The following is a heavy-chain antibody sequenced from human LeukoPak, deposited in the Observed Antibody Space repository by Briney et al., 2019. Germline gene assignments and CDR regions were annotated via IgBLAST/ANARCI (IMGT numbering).Heavy chain of an antibody. V-gene: IGHV3-23*01. D-gene: IGHD2-2*01. CDR3: AKYANGGPQDY. CDR1: GFTFSDYV. Sequence: GGSLRLSCAASGFTFSDYVMSWVRQAPGKGLEGVSAISGSGGSTYYGDSVKGRFTISRDNSKNTLYLQMNSLRAEDTAVYYCAKYANGGPQDYWGQGTLVTVSP. CDR2: ISGSGGST. J-gene: IGHJ4*02.